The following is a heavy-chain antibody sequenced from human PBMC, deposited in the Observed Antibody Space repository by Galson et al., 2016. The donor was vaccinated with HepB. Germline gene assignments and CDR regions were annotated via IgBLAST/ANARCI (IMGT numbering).Heavy chain of an antibody. CDR2: INPSGGST. J-gene: IGHJ6*03. CDR3: VRDLYMDV. CDR1: GYTFTSYF. Sequence: SVKVSCKASGYTFTSYFIHWVRQAPGQGLEWMGIINPSGGSTTYAQKFQGRLTMTRDTSTRTVYLELNSLRSADTALYYCVRDLYMDVWGKGTPVTVS. V-gene: IGHV1-46*01.